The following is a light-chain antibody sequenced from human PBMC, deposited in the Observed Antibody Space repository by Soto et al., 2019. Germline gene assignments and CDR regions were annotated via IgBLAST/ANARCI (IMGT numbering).Light chain of an antibody. V-gene: IGKV3-15*01. CDR1: PSVSSN. J-gene: IGKJ1*01. Sequence: EIVMTQSPATLSVSPGERATLSCRASPSVSSNLAWYQQKPGQAPRLLISGASTSATGIPARFSGSGSGTEFTLTISSLQSEDFAVYYCQQYNNWPRTFGQGTKVELK. CDR2: GAS. CDR3: QQYNNWPRT.